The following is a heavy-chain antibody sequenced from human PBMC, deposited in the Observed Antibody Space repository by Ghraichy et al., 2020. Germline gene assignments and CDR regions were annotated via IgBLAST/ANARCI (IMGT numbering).Heavy chain of an antibody. V-gene: IGHV1-24*01. CDR1: GYTLTELS. J-gene: IGHJ4*02. Sequence: ASVKVSCKVSGYTLTELSMHWVRQAPGKGLEWMGGFDPEDGETIYVQKFQGRVTMTEDTSTDTAYMELSSLRSEDTAVYYCATGRYRLRPYYFDYWGQGTLVTVSS. CDR3: ATGRYRLRPYYFDY. CDR2: FDPEDGET. D-gene: IGHD5-12*01.